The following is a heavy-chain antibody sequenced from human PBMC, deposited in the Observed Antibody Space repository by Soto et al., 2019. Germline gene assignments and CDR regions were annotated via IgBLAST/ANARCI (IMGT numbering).Heavy chain of an antibody. D-gene: IGHD2-21*01. CDR2: INIGGGTT. Sequence: EVQLVESGGALVQPGGSLRLSCAVSGFSFSNYWMHWVRQAPGKGLVWVSRINIGGGTTSYADSVKGRFTISRDNAKNTLYLQMSSLRAEDTAVYYCARGSNTYPSYWGRGTLVTVSS. V-gene: IGHV3-74*01. CDR3: ARGSNTYPSY. J-gene: IGHJ4*02. CDR1: GFSFSNYW.